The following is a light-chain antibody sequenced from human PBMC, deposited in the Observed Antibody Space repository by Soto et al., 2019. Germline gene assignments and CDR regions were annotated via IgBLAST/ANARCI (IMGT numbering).Light chain of an antibody. J-gene: IGKJ5*01. CDR3: QLYNNWPFA. V-gene: IGKV3-15*01. CDR2: GAS. Sequence: EIVMTQSPATLSVSPGERATLSCRASQSFSSNLAWYQQKPGQAPRLLIYGASTRATGVPARFSGSGSGTEFTLTISSLQSEDFAVYFCQLYNNWPFAFGQGTRLEIK. CDR1: QSFSSN.